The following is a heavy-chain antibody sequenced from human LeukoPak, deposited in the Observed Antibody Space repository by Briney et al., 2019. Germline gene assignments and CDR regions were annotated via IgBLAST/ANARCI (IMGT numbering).Heavy chain of an antibody. Sequence: SVKVSCKASGFTFTSSAMQWVRRARGQRLEWIGWIVVGSGNTNYAQKFQERVTITRDMSTSTVYMELSSLRSEDTAVYYCAAREMAVSYYFDYWGQGTLVTVSS. J-gene: IGHJ4*02. D-gene: IGHD5-24*01. CDR1: GFTFTSSA. V-gene: IGHV1-58*02. CDR3: AAREMAVSYYFDY. CDR2: IVVGSGNT.